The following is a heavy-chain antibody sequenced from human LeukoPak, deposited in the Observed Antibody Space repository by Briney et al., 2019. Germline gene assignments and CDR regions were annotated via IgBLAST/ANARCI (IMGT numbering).Heavy chain of an antibody. CDR1: GASFSGYY. CDR3: ARSYRPTVNWFDP. CDR2: IYHSGST. V-gene: IGHV4-34*01. Sequence: SETLSLTCAVYGASFSGYYWNWIRQPPGKGLEWIGEIYHSGSTNYNPSLKSRVTISVDTSKKQSSLRLTSVTAADTAVYYCARSYRPTVNWFDPWGQGTLVTVSS. J-gene: IGHJ5*02. D-gene: IGHD3-16*02.